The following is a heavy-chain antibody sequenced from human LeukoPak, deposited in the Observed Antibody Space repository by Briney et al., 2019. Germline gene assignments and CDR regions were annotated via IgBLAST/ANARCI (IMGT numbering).Heavy chain of an antibody. CDR2: IYHSGST. D-gene: IGHD3-10*01. V-gene: IGHV4-38-2*02. CDR3: ARDWETYYYGSGSYRYFDY. J-gene: IGHJ4*02. Sequence: SETLSLTCAVSGYSISSGYYWGWIRPPPGKGLEWIGIIYHSGSTYYNPSLKRRVTISVDTSKNQFSLKLSSVTAADTAVYYCARDWETYYYGSGSYRYFDYWGQGTLVTVSS. CDR1: GYSISSGYY.